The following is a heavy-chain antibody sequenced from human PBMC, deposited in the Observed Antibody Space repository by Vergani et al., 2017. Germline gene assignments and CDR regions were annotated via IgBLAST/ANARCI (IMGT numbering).Heavy chain of an antibody. CDR3: SKDMTAARLPYYYYGMDV. Sequence: EVQLVESGGGVVQPGGSLRLSCAASGFTFDDYAMHWVRQAPGKGLEWVSLISVDGGSTYYADSVKGRFTISRDNSKNSLYLQMNSLRTEDTALYYCSKDMTAARLPYYYYGMDVWGQGTTVTVSS. J-gene: IGHJ6*02. CDR2: ISVDGGST. CDR1: GFTFDDYA. V-gene: IGHV3-43*02. D-gene: IGHD6-6*01.